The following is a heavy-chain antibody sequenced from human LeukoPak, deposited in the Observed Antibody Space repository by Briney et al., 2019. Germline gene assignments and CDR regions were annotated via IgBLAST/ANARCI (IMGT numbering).Heavy chain of an antibody. CDR2: ISAYNGNT. V-gene: IGHV1-18*01. Sequence: ASVKVSCKASGYTFTSYGISWVRQAPGQGLDWMGWISAYNGNTNYAQKLQGRVTMTTDTSTSTAYMEPRSLRSDDTAVYYCARTARPYCSSTSCYEDAFDIWGQGTMVTVSS. J-gene: IGHJ3*02. D-gene: IGHD2-2*01. CDR3: ARTARPYCSSTSCYEDAFDI. CDR1: GYTFTSYG.